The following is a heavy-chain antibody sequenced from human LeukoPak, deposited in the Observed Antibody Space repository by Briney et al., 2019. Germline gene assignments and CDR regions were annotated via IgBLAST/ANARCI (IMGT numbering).Heavy chain of an antibody. CDR2: IYYSGST. D-gene: IGHD2-2*01. CDR3: ARLPVGRETSTYYYYYMDV. J-gene: IGHJ6*03. Sequence: SETLSLTGTVSGGSISSYYWSWIRQPPGKGLEGIGYIYYSGSTNYNPSLKSRVTISVDTSKNQFSLKLSSVTAADTAVYYCARLPVGRETSTYYYYYMDVWGKGTTVTVSS. V-gene: IGHV4-59*01. CDR1: GGSISSYY.